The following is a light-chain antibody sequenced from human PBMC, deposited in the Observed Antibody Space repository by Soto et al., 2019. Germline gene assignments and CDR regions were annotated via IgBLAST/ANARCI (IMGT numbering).Light chain of an antibody. V-gene: IGLV4-69*01. Sequence: QSVLTQSPSASASLGASVKLTCTLSSGHSSYAIAWHQQQPEKGPRYLMKLNSDGSHSKGDGTPDRFSGSSSGAERYLTISSLLSEDEAYYCCQTWGSGTVVFGGGTKLTVL. CDR1: SGHSSYA. CDR3: QTWGSGTVV. CDR2: LNSDGSH. J-gene: IGLJ2*01.